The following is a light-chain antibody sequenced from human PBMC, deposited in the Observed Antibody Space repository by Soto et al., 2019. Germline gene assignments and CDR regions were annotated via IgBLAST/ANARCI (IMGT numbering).Light chain of an antibody. CDR1: HPISSC. V-gene: IGKV1-5*03. CDR2: RAS. J-gene: IGKJ1*01. Sequence: DIQMTQSPTTLSASVGDSVTITCGASHPISSCLAWYQQKPGKAPRLLIYRASRRERGVPSRFSGSGSGTDFTITTISLQPEDFAGDYCRQVNSYPQTFGQGTKVDIK. CDR3: RQVNSYPQT.